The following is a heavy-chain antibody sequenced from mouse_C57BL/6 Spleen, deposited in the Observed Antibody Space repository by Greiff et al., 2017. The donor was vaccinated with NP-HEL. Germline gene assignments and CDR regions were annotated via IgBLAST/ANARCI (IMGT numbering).Heavy chain of an antibody. V-gene: IGHV1-69*01. CDR3: ARSVITTVNYFDY. J-gene: IGHJ2*01. D-gene: IGHD1-1*01. Sequence: QVQLQQSGAELVMPGASVKLSCKASGYTFTSYWMHWVKQRPGQGLEWIGEIDPSDSYTNYNQKFKGKSTLTVDKSSSTAYMQLSSLTSEDSAVYYCARSVITTVNYFDYWGQGTTLTVSS. CDR1: GYTFTSYW. CDR2: IDPSDSYT.